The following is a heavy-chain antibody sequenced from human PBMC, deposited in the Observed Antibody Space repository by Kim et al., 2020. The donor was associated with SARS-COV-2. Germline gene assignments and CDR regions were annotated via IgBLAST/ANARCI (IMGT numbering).Heavy chain of an antibody. J-gene: IGHJ6*02. CDR2: TYYRSKWYN. CDR1: GDSVSSNSAA. D-gene: IGHD6-13*01. CDR3: ARGPSGIAAAGPNYYYYYGMDV. Sequence: SQTLSLTCAISGDSVSSNSAAWNWIRQSPSRGLEWLGRTYYRSKWYNDYAVSVKSRITINPDTSKNQFSLQLNSVTPEDTAVYYCARGPSGIAAAGPNYYYYYGMDVWGQGTTVTVSS. V-gene: IGHV6-1*01.